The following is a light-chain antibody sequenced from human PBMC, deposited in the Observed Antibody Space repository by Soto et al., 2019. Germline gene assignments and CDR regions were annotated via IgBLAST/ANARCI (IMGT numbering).Light chain of an antibody. CDR2: DAS. Sequence: EIVLTQSPATLSLSPGEGASLSCRASQSVSSNLAWYQQKPGQAPRLLIYDASNRATGIPARFSGSGSGTDFTLTISSLEPEDFAVYYCQQRSNWPPRITFGPGTKVDIK. J-gene: IGKJ3*01. V-gene: IGKV3-11*01. CDR3: QQRSNWPPRIT. CDR1: QSVSSN.